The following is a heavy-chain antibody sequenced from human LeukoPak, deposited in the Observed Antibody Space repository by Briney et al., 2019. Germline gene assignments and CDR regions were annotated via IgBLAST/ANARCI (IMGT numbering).Heavy chain of an antibody. V-gene: IGHV3-30*18. D-gene: IGHD3-9*01. CDR3: AKDRDILTGYLDY. J-gene: IGHJ4*02. CDR1: GFTFSSSG. Sequence: GGSLRLSCAASGFTFSSSGMHWVRQAPGKGLEWVAVISYDGSNKYYVDSVKGRFTISKDNSKNTLYLQMNSLRAEDTAVYYCAKDRDILTGYLDYWGQGTLVTVSS. CDR2: ISYDGSNK.